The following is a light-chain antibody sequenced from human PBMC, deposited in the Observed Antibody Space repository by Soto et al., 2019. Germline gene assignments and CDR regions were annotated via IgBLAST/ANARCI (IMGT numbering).Light chain of an antibody. V-gene: IGKV3-11*01. CDR1: QSIGTY. CDR3: QQRSDCTRT. Sequence: EIVLTQSPVTLSLSPGERATLSCRASQSIGTYLAWYQQKPDQAPRLLIYHASNRATGIPARFSGSGSGTDFTLTISSLETEDFAVYYCQQRSDCTRTCGQGTKVEVK. CDR2: HAS. J-gene: IGKJ1*01.